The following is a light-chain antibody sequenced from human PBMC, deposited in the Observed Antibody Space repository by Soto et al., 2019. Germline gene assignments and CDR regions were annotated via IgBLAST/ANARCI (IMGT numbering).Light chain of an antibody. J-gene: IGKJ5*01. V-gene: IGKV3-20*01. CDR1: QSVSID. CDR2: GTS. Sequence: ENVVAESPGTLCVSPGERANRSRRASQSVSIDLAWYQQTPGQAPRLLMSGTSNRATGTPDRFSGSRSGTDFTLTISRLEPEDFAVYYCQQYGSPPITFGQGTRLEIK. CDR3: QQYGSPPIT.